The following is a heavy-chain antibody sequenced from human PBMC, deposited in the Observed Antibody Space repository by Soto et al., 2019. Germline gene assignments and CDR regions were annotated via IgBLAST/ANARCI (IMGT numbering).Heavy chain of an antibody. CDR3: ARAPEGVRGVIGPN. D-gene: IGHD3-10*01. Sequence: PGGSLRLSCAASGFTFSSYAMHWVRQAPGKGLEWVAVISYDGSNKYYADSVKGRFTISRDNSKNTLYLQMNSLRAEDTAVYYCARAPEGVRGVIGPNWGQGTLVTVPQ. J-gene: IGHJ4*02. V-gene: IGHV3-30-3*01. CDR2: ISYDGSNK. CDR1: GFTFSSYA.